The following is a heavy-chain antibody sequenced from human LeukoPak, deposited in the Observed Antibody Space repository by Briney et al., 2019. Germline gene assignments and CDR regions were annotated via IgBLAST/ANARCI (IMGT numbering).Heavy chain of an antibody. CDR2: IHHSGNT. V-gene: IGHV4-39*07. CDR3: ARALYDSSGKYYFDY. Sequence: SETLSLTCTVSGGSITDTNYYWGWVRQPPGKGLEWIGSIHHSGNTHHNSSLKSRVTISVDTSKNQFSLKLSSVTAADTAVYYCARALYDSSGKYYFDYWGQGTLVTVSS. D-gene: IGHD3-22*01. CDR1: GGSITDTNYY. J-gene: IGHJ4*02.